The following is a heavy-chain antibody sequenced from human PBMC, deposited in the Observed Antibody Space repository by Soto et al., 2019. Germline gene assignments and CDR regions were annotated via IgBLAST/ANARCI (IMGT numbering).Heavy chain of an antibody. CDR2: IIPILGIA. CDR3: ASAYSSSWYRGSYYFDY. V-gene: IGHV1-69*02. CDR1: GGTFSSYT. J-gene: IGHJ4*02. D-gene: IGHD6-13*01. Sequence: QVQLVQSGAEVKKPGSSVKVSCKASGGTFSSYTISWVRQAPGQGLEWMGRIIPILGIANYAQKFQGRVTITADKSTSTAYMELSSLRSEDTAVYYCASAYSSSWYRGSYYFDYWCQGTLVTVSS.